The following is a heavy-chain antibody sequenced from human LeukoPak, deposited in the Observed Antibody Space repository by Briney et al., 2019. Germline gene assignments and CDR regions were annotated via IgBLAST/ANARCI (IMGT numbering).Heavy chain of an antibody. CDR3: ARGGWNYYGSGSYYSFDY. CDR2: IIPIFGTA. Sequence: GASVKVSCKASGGTFSSYAISWVRQAPGQGLEWMGGIIPIFGTANYAQKFQGRVTITADKSTSTAYMELSSLRSEDTAVYYCARGGWNYYGSGSYYSFDYWGRGTLVTVSS. CDR1: GGTFSSYA. D-gene: IGHD3-10*01. J-gene: IGHJ4*02. V-gene: IGHV1-69*06.